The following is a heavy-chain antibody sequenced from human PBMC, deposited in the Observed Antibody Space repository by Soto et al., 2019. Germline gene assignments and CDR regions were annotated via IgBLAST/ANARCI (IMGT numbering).Heavy chain of an antibody. Sequence: EVQLLESGGDLVPPGGSLRLSCAASKFTFSSHAMSWVRHAPGKGLEWVSSISGRGGSTYYADSVKGRFTISRDNSKDTLYLQMNSLRADDTAVYYGARPPYITGIPILIDYWGQGTLVSVSS. CDR3: ARPPYITGIPILIDY. V-gene: IGHV3-23*01. J-gene: IGHJ4*02. CDR1: KFTFSSHA. CDR2: ISGRGGST. D-gene: IGHD1-20*01.